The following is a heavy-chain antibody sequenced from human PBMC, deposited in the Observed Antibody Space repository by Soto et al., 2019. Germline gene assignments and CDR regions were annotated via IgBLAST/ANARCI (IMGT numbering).Heavy chain of an antibody. Sequence: ASVKVSCKASGYTFTSYAMHWVRQAPGQRLEWMGWINAGNGNTKYSQKFQGRVTITRDTSASTAYMELSSLRSEDTAVYYCARSIRITMIVVAPDYWGQGTLVTVSS. CDR2: INAGNGNT. CDR3: ARSIRITMIVVAPDY. D-gene: IGHD3-22*01. CDR1: GYTFTSYA. V-gene: IGHV1-3*01. J-gene: IGHJ4*02.